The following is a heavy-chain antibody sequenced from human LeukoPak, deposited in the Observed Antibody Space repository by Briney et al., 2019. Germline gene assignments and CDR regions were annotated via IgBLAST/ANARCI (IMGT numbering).Heavy chain of an antibody. J-gene: IGHJ3*02. Sequence: GGPLRLSCEASGFSFTNTWMSWVRQAPGKGLEWVGRVQVNADDGTTDYAAPVQGRFTISRDDSKNTLSLQMNSLKTEDTAVYYCATEGGSGSYYGDDAFDMWGQGTMVTVSS. V-gene: IGHV3-15*01. D-gene: IGHD3-10*01. CDR2: VQVNADDGTT. CDR3: ATEGGSGSYYGDDAFDM. CDR1: GFSFTNTW.